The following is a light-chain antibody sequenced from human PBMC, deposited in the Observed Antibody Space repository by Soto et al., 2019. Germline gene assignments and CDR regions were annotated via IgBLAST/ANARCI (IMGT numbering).Light chain of an antibody. CDR3: QQRNLWPPIT. V-gene: IGKV3-11*01. J-gene: IGKJ4*01. Sequence: ESVLTQSPATLSLSPGERATLSCRASPSVSNSLAWYQHKPGQAPRLLIYDASNRATGVPTRFSGSGSGTDFSLTISSLEPEDFAVYYCQQRNLWPPITFGGGTRVEIK. CDR2: DAS. CDR1: PSVSNS.